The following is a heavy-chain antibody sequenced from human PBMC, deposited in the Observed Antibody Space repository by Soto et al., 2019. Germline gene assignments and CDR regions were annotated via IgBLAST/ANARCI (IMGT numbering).Heavy chain of an antibody. V-gene: IGHV4-4*02. CDR3: ARVPDR. CDR1: GDTIDTSNW. CDR2: VYRSGLT. Sequence: SETLSLTCAVYGDTIDTSNWWSWVRQPPGKGLEWIGEVYRSGLTNYSPSLKTRVTISVDRSKNQFSLKLSSVTAADTAVYYCARVPDRWGQGTRVTVSS. D-gene: IGHD2-2*01. J-gene: IGHJ5*02.